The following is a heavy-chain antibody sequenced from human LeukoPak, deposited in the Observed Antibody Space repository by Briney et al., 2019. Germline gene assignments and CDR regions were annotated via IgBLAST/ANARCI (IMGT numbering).Heavy chain of an antibody. Sequence: PGGCLRLSCTASGFTTHYWRNWVRQAPGKGLGGVDNMNQDGSEKDYVNCVKGRFTITRDNARKSLYRQMSVLRVEDTAVYYCATYSHWVAGDVWGQGTTVTVSS. CDR3: ATYSHWVAGDV. V-gene: IGHV3-7*01. J-gene: IGHJ6*02. D-gene: IGHD3-16*01. CDR2: MNQDGSEK. CDR1: GFTTHYW.